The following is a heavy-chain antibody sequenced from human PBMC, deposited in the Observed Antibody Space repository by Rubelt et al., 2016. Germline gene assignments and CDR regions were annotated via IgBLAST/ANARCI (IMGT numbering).Heavy chain of an antibody. Sequence: QVQLVQSGAEVKKPGASVKVSCKASGYTFTSYGISWVRQAPGQGLEWLGWISAYNGNTNYAQKRPGRVPMATDTSTSTAYMELRGLGSGDTGVYYCARDTLPVRGVIMTPTHWGQGTLVTVSS. CDR1: GYTFTSYG. V-gene: IGHV1-18*01. D-gene: IGHD3-10*01. CDR3: ARDTLPVRGVIMTPTH. CDR2: ISAYNGNT. J-gene: IGHJ4*02.